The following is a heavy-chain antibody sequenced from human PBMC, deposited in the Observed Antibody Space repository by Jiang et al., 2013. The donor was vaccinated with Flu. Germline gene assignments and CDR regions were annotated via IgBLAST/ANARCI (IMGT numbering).Heavy chain of an antibody. J-gene: IGHJ4*02. CDR1: GFTFSSYG. CDR3: ARGLRSYYFDY. D-gene: IGHD3-16*01. CDR2: IWYDGSNK. Sequence: VQLVESGGGVVQPGRSLRLSCAASGFTFSSYGMHWVRQAPGKGLEWVAVIWYDGSNKYYADSVKGRFTISRDNSKNTLYLQMNSLRAEDTAVYYCARGLRSYYFDYWGQGTLVTVSS. V-gene: IGHV3-33*01.